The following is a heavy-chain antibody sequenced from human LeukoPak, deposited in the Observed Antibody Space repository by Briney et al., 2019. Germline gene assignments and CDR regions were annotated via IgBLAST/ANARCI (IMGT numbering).Heavy chain of an antibody. CDR2: IYYSGTT. D-gene: IGHD1-26*01. V-gene: IGHV4-39*01. Sequence: SETLSLTCSVSGGSISNSHYYWGWIRQAPGKGLEWMGSIYYSGTTYYNPSLKSRVTISADTSKNQFSLKLSSVTAADTAVYYCARQGSGNYLSPVNYWGQGTLVTVSS. CDR1: GGSISNSHYY. CDR3: ARQGSGNYLSPVNY. J-gene: IGHJ4*02.